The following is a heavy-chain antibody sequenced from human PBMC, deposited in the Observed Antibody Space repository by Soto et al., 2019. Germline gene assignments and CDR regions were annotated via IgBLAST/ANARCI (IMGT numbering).Heavy chain of an antibody. J-gene: IGHJ6*02. Sequence: PSETLSLTCTVSGGSMSSYYWSWIRHPPGKGLEWIGYIYYSGSTNYNPSLKSRVTISVDTSKNQFSLKLSSVTAADTAVYYCARDGRYYDFWSGYPPIAGYYGMDVWGQGTTVTVSS. CDR2: IYYSGST. CDR1: GGSMSSYY. CDR3: ARDGRYYDFWSGYPPIAGYYGMDV. V-gene: IGHV4-59*01. D-gene: IGHD3-3*01.